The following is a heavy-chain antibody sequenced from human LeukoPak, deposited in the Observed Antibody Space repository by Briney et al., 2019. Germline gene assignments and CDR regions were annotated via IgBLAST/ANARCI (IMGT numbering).Heavy chain of an antibody. D-gene: IGHD2-15*01. Sequence: GGSLRLSCAASGFTFSSYWMHWVRQAPGKGLEWVSAISGSGGSTYYADSVKGRFTISRDNSKNTLYLQMNSLRAEDTAVYYCAKGYIVVVVAADNTSDAFDIWGQGTMVTVSS. CDR2: ISGSGGST. CDR1: GFTFSSYW. CDR3: AKGYIVVVVAADNTSDAFDI. J-gene: IGHJ3*02. V-gene: IGHV3-23*01.